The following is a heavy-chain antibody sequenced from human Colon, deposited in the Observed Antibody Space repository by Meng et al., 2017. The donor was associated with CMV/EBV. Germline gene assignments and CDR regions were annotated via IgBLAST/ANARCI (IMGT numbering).Heavy chain of an antibody. V-gene: IGHV1-18*04. J-gene: IGHJ4*02. Sequence: ASVKVSCKASGYRFTDYYIHWVRQAPGQGLEWMGWISAYNGNTNYAQKFQGRVTMTTDIATSTAYMELRSLRSDDTAMYYCAKDRSSSDYWGQGTLVTVSS. D-gene: IGHD6-6*01. CDR3: AKDRSSSDY. CDR2: ISAYNGNT. CDR1: GYRFTDYY.